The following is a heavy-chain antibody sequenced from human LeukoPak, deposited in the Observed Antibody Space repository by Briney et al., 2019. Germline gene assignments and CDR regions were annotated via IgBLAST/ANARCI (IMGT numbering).Heavy chain of an antibody. Sequence: GASVKVSCKASGYTFTSYGINWVRQATGQGLEWMRWMNPNSGNTGYAQKFQGRVTMTRNTSISTAYMELSSLRSEDTAVYYCARGFDSGSNLDYWGQGTLVTVSS. CDR3: ARGFDSGSNLDY. D-gene: IGHD1-26*01. CDR2: MNPNSGNT. V-gene: IGHV1-8*01. CDR1: GYTFTSYG. J-gene: IGHJ4*02.